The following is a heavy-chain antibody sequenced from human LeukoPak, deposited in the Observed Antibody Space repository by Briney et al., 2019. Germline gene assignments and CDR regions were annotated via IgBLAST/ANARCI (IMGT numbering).Heavy chain of an antibody. CDR3: ARVWELQNRFYYYYMDV. V-gene: IGHV1-69*05. D-gene: IGHD1-26*01. J-gene: IGHJ6*03. Sequence: ASVKVSCKASGGTFSSYTISWVRQAPGQGLEWMGGIIPIFGTANYAQKLQGRVTMTTDTSTSTAYMELRNLRSDDTAVYYCARVWELQNRFYYYYMDVWGKGTTVTVSS. CDR2: IIPIFGTA. CDR1: GGTFSSYT.